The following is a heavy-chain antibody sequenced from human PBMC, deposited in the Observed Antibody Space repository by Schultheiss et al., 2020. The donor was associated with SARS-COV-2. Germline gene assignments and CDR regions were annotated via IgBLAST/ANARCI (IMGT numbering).Heavy chain of an antibody. D-gene: IGHD6-13*01. CDR2: ISSSGSTI. J-gene: IGHJ3*02. Sequence: GESLKISCAASGFTFSSYAMSWVRQPPGKGLEWVSYISSSGSTIYYADSVKGRFTISRDNAKNSLYLQMNSLRAEDTAVYYCARAVEQQLVGDAFDIWGQGTMVTVSS. V-gene: IGHV3-48*04. CDR3: ARAVEQQLVGDAFDI. CDR1: GFTFSSYA.